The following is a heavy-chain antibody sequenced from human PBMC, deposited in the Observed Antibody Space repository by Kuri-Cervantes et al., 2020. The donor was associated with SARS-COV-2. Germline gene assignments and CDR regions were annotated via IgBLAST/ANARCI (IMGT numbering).Heavy chain of an antibody. CDR1: GYTFTGYY. CDR3: ARELGITMSWDAFDI. Sequence: ASVKVSCKASGYTFTGYYMHWVRQAPGQGLEWMGWINPNSGGTNYAQKFQGRVTMTRDTSISTAYMELSRLRSDDTAVYYCARELGITMSWDAFDIWGQGTMVTVSS. J-gene: IGHJ3*02. D-gene: IGHD3-22*01. V-gene: IGHV1-2*02. CDR2: INPNSGGT.